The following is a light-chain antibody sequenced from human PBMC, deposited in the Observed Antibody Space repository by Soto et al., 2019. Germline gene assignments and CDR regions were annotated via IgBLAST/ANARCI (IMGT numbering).Light chain of an antibody. CDR3: QQYNNWPGT. Sequence: EIVLTQSPGTLSLSPGERATLSCRASQRVSSNLAWYQQKPGQAPRLLIYGASTRATGIPARFSGSGSGTEFTLTISSLQSEDFAVYYCQQYNNWPGTFGQGTKVDI. V-gene: IGKV3-15*01. CDR2: GAS. J-gene: IGKJ1*01. CDR1: QRVSSN.